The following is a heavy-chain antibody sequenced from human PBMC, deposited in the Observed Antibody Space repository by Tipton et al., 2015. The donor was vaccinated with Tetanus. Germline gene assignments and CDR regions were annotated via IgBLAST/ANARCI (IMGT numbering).Heavy chain of an antibody. J-gene: IGHJ4*02. V-gene: IGHV3-74*01. Sequence: SLRLSCVASGLTVTSHWMHWVRQGPGKGLEWVARISADAMFTTYEDSVEGRFTITRDNAKDTLYLQMNNLRPEDTAVYYCFRDSGPGTEYWGRGTQVTVSS. D-gene: IGHD1-1*01. CDR3: FRDSGPGTEY. CDR1: GLTVTSHW. CDR2: ISADAMFT.